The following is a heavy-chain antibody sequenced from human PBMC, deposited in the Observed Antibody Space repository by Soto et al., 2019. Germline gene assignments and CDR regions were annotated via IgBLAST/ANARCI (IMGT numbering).Heavy chain of an antibody. CDR2: IYYSGST. D-gene: IGHD3-3*01. CDR3: ARRRKGGFWSGYDMDV. Sequence: SETLSLTCTVSGGSISSYYWGWIRQPPGKGLGWIGSIYYSGSTYYNPSLKSRVTISVDTSKNQFSLKLSSVTAEDTAVYYCARRRKGGFWSGYDMDVWGQGTTVTVSS. CDR1: GGSISSYY. V-gene: IGHV4-39*01. J-gene: IGHJ6*02.